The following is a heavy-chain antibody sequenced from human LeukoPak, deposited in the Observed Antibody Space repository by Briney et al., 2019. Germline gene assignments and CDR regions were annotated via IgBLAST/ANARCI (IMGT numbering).Heavy chain of an antibody. D-gene: IGHD1-7*01. J-gene: IGHJ4*02. CDR2: TYHSGST. CDR1: GFTFSRYSM. Sequence: GSLRLSCAASGFTFSRYSMNWVRQAPGKGLEWIGETYHSGSTNYNPSLKSRVTISVDKSKNQFSLNLSSVTAADTAVYYCAAKTGNYRSFDYWGQGTLVTVSS. V-gene: IGHV4-4*02. CDR3: AAKTGNYRSFDY.